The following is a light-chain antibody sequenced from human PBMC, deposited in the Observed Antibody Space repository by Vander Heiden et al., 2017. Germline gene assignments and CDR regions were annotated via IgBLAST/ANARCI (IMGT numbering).Light chain of an antibody. Sequence: DIVMTQYALSLPVTPGEPASISCRSSQSLLHSNGYNYLDWYLQKPGQSPQLLIYLGSNRASGVPDRFSGSGSGTDFTLKISRVEAEDVGVYYCMQALQTPTFGQGTKVEIK. CDR3: MQALQTPT. V-gene: IGKV2-28*01. CDR2: LGS. J-gene: IGKJ1*01. CDR1: QSLLHSNGYNY.